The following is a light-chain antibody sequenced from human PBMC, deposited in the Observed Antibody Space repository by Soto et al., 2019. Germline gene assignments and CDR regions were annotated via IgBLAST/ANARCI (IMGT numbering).Light chain of an antibody. CDR1: SSNIGAGYD. J-gene: IGLJ2*01. V-gene: IGLV1-40*01. Sequence: QSVLTQPPSVSGAPGQRVTISCTGSSSNIGAGYDVHWYQQLPGTAPKLLISGNNNRPSGVPDRFSGSKSGTSASLAITGLQAEDEADYYCQSYDSSLSAPVVFGGGTKLTVL. CDR3: QSYDSSLSAPVV. CDR2: GNN.